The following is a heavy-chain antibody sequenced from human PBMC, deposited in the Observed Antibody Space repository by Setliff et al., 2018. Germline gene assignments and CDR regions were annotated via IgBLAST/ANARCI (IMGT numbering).Heavy chain of an antibody. D-gene: IGHD5-12*01. Sequence: GESLKISCKGSGYSFTDYWIGWVRQLPGEGLEWMGIIHPSNSDTVYSPSFQGQVTISADRSITTAYLQWSSLKASDTAIYYCARNRVALYDAFDIWGQGTMVTVSS. V-gene: IGHV5-51*01. J-gene: IGHJ3*02. CDR1: GYSFTDYW. CDR2: IHPSNSDT. CDR3: ARNRVALYDAFDI.